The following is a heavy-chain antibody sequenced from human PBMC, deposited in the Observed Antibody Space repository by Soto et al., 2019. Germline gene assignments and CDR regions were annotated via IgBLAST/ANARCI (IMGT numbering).Heavy chain of an antibody. Sequence: QVQLVQSGAEVKKPGASVKVSCKASGYTFTSYGISWVRQAPGQGLEWMGWISAYNGNTNYAQKRQGRVTMTTDTYTSTAYVKLRSLRSDDTAVYYCARDPPYISGWYAGCDPWGQGTLVTVSS. V-gene: IGHV1-18*01. D-gene: IGHD6-19*01. CDR3: ARDPPYISGWYAGCDP. CDR1: GYTFTSYG. CDR2: ISAYNGNT. J-gene: IGHJ5*02.